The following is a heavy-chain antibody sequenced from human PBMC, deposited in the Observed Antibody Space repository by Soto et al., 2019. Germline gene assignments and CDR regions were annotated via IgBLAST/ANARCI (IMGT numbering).Heavy chain of an antibody. D-gene: IGHD3-9*01. CDR2: MDPSSGET. V-gene: IGHV1-8*01. J-gene: IGHJ4*02. Sequence: QVQLVQSGAEVKKPGASAKVSCKASGYTFTSYDINWVRQAPGQGLEWMGWMDPSSGETGFAQKYRGRLTMTRNTSINPAYMDLICLRNDDTAVYFCARNADKAPLHGGQGTLLTVSS. CDR1: GYTFTSYD. CDR3: ARNADKAPLH.